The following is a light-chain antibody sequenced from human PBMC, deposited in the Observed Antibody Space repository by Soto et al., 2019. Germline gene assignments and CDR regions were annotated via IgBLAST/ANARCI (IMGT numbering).Light chain of an antibody. V-gene: IGKV3-20*01. Sequence: ESVLTQSPGTLSLSPGKRATLSCRASQRISSSYLAWYQQRPGQAPRLLIYGASSRATGIPDRFSGSGSGTELTLTISRLEPEDFAGYYCQQYGSSSWTFGHGTKVEIK. CDR1: QRISSSY. J-gene: IGKJ1*01. CDR3: QQYGSSSWT. CDR2: GAS.